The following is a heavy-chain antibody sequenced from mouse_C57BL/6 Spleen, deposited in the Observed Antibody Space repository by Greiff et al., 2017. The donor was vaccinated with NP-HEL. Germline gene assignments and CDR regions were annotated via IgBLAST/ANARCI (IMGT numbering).Heavy chain of an antibody. CDR3: ARFYDYDEGYYAMDY. CDR2: IYPSDSET. Sequence: VQLQQSGAELVRPGSSVKLSCKASGYTFTSYWMDWVKQRPGQGLEWIGNIYPSDSETHYNQKFKDKATLTVDKSSSTAYMQLSSLTSEDSAVYYCARFYDYDEGYYAMDYWGQGTSVTVSS. CDR1: GYTFTSYW. V-gene: IGHV1-61*01. D-gene: IGHD2-4*01. J-gene: IGHJ4*01.